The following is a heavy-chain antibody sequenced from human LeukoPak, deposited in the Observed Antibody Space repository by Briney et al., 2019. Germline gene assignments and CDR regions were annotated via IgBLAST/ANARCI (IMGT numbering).Heavy chain of an antibody. Sequence: SETLSLTCTVSSGSISSGSYYWSWIRQPPGKGLEWIGEINHSGSTKYNPSLKSRVTISVDTSKNQFSLKLSSVTAAVTAVYYCAYSTVVTRGYYWGQGTLVTVSS. CDR3: AYSTVVTRGYY. D-gene: IGHD4-23*01. CDR2: INHSGST. V-gene: IGHV4-39*07. J-gene: IGHJ4*02. CDR1: SGSISSGSYY.